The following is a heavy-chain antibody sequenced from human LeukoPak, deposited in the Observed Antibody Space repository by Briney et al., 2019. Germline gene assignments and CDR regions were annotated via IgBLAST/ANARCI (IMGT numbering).Heavy chain of an antibody. V-gene: IGHV3-23*01. D-gene: IGHD6-19*01. CDR2: ISDRGDNK. Sequence: GGSLRLSCAASGFTFSSHAMSWVRQAPGKGLEWVSAISDRGDNKQYTDSVKGRLAISRDNSKNTLYLQMNSLRADDTAVYYCAKSSRYGTGWYGRIDYWGQGTLVTVS. J-gene: IGHJ4*02. CDR1: GFTFSSHA. CDR3: AKSSRYGTGWYGRIDY.